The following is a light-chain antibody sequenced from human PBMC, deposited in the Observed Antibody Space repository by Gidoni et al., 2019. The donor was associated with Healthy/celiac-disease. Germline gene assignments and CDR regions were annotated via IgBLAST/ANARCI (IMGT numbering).Light chain of an antibody. Sequence: EIVLTQSPATLSLSPGERATLSCRASQSVSSYLAWYQQKPGQAPRLLIYDASNSGSGTDFTLTISSLEPEDFAVYYCQQRSNFGQGTRLEIK. CDR2: DAS. CDR3: QQRSN. CDR1: QSVSSY. J-gene: IGKJ5*01. V-gene: IGKV3-11*01.